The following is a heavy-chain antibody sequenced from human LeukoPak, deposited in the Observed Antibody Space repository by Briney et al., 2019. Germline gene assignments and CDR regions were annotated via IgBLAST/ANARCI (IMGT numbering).Heavy chain of an antibody. V-gene: IGHV4-59*01. Sequence: KPSETLSLTCTVSGGSISSYYWSWIRQPPGKGLEWIGYIYYSGSTNYNPSLKSRVTISVDTSKNQFSLKLSSVTAAETAVYYCARLSASSEEGVRGYCSSTSCYAFDYWGQGTLVTVSS. D-gene: IGHD2-2*01. J-gene: IGHJ4*02. CDR3: ARLSASSEEGVRGYCSSTSCYAFDY. CDR2: IYYSGST. CDR1: GGSISSYY.